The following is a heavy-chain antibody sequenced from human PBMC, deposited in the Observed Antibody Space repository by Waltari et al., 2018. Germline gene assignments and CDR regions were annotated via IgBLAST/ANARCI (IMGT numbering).Heavy chain of an antibody. V-gene: IGHV1-69*01. CDR1: GGRGTSKE. J-gene: IGHJ4*02. CDR2: IIPILGIA. D-gene: IGHD3-3*01. Sequence: QLGKEGEEGKKPGSRGKEEGKGKGGRGTSKETSWVGEGTGQGLEWMGGIIPILGIANYAPPFQGRVTITADDSTSTAYMELSSLRSEDTAVYYCARGGSRFSSGPFDYWGQGPLVTVSS. CDR3: ARGGSRFSSGPFDY.